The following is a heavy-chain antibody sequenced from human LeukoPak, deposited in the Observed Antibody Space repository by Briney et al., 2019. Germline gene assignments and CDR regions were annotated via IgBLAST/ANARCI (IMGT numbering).Heavy chain of an antibody. CDR2: ISTGGSAK. CDR3: ARDKTADYGIFDY. D-gene: IGHD4-17*01. Sequence: GGSLRLSCAVSGFSLSGYSMNWVRQAPGKGPEWVSYISTGGSAKYYADSGQGRFTISRDNTKNSIYLQMNNLRVEDTAVYYCARDKTADYGIFDYWGQGILVTVSS. J-gene: IGHJ4*02. V-gene: IGHV3-48*03. CDR1: GFSLSGYS.